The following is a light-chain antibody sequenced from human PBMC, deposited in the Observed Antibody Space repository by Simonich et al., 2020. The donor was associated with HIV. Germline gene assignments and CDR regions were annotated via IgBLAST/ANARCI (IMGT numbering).Light chain of an antibody. V-gene: IGKV1-5*03. Sequence: DILMTQSPSSVSASVGDRVTITCRASQGISTWLAWYQQKPGKAPKLLIYKASSLESGVPSRFSGSGSGTEFTLTISSLQPDDFATYYCQQYNSYQYTFGQGTKLEIK. CDR3: QQYNSYQYT. CDR1: QGISTW. J-gene: IGKJ2*01. CDR2: KAS.